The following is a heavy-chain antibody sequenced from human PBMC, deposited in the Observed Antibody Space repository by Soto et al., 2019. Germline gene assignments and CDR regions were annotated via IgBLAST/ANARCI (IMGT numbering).Heavy chain of an antibody. J-gene: IGHJ4*02. CDR2: IYYSGST. CDR3: AREDASMAAFDY. Sequence: SETLSLTCTVSGGSISSYYWNWIRQPPGKGLEWIGYIYYSGSTNYNPSLKSRVTISVDTSNNQFSLRLSSVTAADTAVYFCAREDASMAAFDYWGLGTLVTVSS. V-gene: IGHV4-59*01. CDR1: GGSISSYY. D-gene: IGHD5-18*01.